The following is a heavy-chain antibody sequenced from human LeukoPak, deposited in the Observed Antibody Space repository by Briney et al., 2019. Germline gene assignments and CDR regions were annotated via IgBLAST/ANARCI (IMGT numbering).Heavy chain of an antibody. CDR3: ARGTDDIDI. D-gene: IGHD3-9*01. J-gene: IGHJ3*02. V-gene: IGHV3-74*01. CDR1: GVTFSSYW. CDR2: INSDGSTT. Sequence: GGSLRLSCAASGVTFSSYWMHWVRQAPGKGLVWVSRINSDGSTTSYADSVKGRFSISRFNAKETLYLQMNSLRVEDTAVYYCARGTDDIDIWGQGTLVTVSS.